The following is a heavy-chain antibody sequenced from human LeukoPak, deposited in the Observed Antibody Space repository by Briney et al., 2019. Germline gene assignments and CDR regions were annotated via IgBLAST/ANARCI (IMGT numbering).Heavy chain of an antibody. D-gene: IGHD3/OR15-3a*01. CDR2: ISGSGGST. Sequence: GGSLRLSCAASGFTFSSYAMSWVRQAPGKGLEWVSAISGSGGSTYYADSVKGRFTISRDNSKNTLFLQMNSLRAEDTAVYYCARDPLDYASPQHWGQGTLVTVSS. V-gene: IGHV3-23*01. J-gene: IGHJ1*01. CDR1: GFTFSSYA. CDR3: ARDPLDYASPQH.